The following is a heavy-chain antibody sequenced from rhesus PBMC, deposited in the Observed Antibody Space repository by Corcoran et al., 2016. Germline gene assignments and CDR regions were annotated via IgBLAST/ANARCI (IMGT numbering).Heavy chain of an antibody. Sequence: QVQLQESGPGLVKPSETLPLTCAVSGAPISRNNWRWPPPPPGKGLGGIGYIYGGSGSTSYNPSLKSRVTISKDTSKNQFSLKLSSVTAADTAVYYCARTGGGGSSYVDRFDVWGAGVLVTVSS. CDR2: IYGGSGST. J-gene: IGHJ5-1*01. V-gene: IGHV4-147*01. CDR3: ARTGGGGSSYVDRFDV. D-gene: IGHD6-43*01. CDR1: GAPISRNN.